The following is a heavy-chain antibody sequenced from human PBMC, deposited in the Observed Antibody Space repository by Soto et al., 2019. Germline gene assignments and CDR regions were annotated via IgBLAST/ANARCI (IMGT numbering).Heavy chain of an antibody. Sequence: SETLSLTCTVSGGSISSYYWSWIRQPAGKGLEWIGRIYTSGSTNYNPSLKSRVTMSVDTSKNQFSLKLSSVTAADTAVYYCAAAGWGCSGGSCSPYYYGMDVWGQGTTVTVS. J-gene: IGHJ6*02. CDR2: IYTSGST. V-gene: IGHV4-4*07. D-gene: IGHD2-15*01. CDR3: AAAGWGCSGGSCSPYYYGMDV. CDR1: GGSISSYY.